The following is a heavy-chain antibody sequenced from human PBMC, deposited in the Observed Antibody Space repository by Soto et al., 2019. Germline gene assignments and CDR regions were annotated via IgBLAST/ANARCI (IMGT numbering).Heavy chain of an antibody. CDR1: DDSTGSGDKY. CDR3: ARVPGP. J-gene: IGHJ5*02. CDR2: IYHSGST. V-gene: IGHV4-30-2*01. D-gene: IGHD7-27*01. Sequence: TSETLSLTCSVSDDSTGSGDKYWSWIRQPPGKGLEWIGYIYHSGSTYYNPSLKSRVTISVDRSKNQFSLKLSSVTAADTAVYYCARVPGPWGQGTLVTVSS.